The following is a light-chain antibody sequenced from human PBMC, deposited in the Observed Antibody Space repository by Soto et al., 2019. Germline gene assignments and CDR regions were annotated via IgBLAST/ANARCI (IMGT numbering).Light chain of an antibody. J-gene: IGKJ5*01. CDR3: QQRYSWPPIT. CDR2: AAS. Sequence: AIQMTQSQSSLSASVGDRVTITCRASQGIRNDLGWYQQKLGKAPKLLIYAASTLQSGVPSRFSGSGSGTDFTLTISSLQPEDFAVYYCQQRYSWPPITFGQGTRLEI. CDR1: QGIRND. V-gene: IGKV1-6*01.